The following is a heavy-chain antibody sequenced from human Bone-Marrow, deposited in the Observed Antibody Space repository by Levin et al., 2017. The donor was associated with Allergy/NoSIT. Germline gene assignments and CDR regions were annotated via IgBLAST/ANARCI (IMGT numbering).Heavy chain of an antibody. CDR1: GFTFSNAW. J-gene: IGHJ2*01. CDR2: IKSKTDGGTT. CDR3: TTGLRTRDISYDYIWGSPVDSWYFDL. Sequence: PGGSLRLSCAASGFTFSNAWMSWVRQAPGKGLEWVGRIKSKTDGGTTDYAAPVKGRFTISRDDSKNTLYLQMNSLKTEDTAVYYCTTGLRTRDISYDYIWGSPVDSWYFDLWGRGTLVTVSS. V-gene: IGHV3-15*01. D-gene: IGHD3-16*01.